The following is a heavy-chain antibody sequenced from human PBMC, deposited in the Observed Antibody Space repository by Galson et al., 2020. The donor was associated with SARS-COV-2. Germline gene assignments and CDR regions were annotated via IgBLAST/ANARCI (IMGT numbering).Heavy chain of an antibody. J-gene: IGHJ3*02. Sequence: ETSETLSLTCTISGGSITNGDYYWSWIRQPPGKGLEWIGYIYYSGTTYYNPSLKSRVTISLDTSRTQFSLKLSFVTAADTAVYYCVRDRPLSSLGICVGDCKHAFDIWGHGTMVSVSS. V-gene: IGHV4-30-4*01. CDR3: VRDRPLSSLGICVGDCKHAFDI. CDR1: GGSITNGDYY. CDR2: IYYSGTT. D-gene: IGHD2-21*02.